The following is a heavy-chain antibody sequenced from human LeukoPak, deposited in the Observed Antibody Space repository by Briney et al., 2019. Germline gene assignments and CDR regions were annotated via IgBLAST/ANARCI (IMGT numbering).Heavy chain of an antibody. Sequence: ASVKVSCKASGYTFTSYYMHWVRQAPGQGLEWMGIINPSGGSTSYAQKFQGRVTMTRDMSTSTVYMELSSLRSEDTAVYYCARDFGYYDILTGYRLHYYYYMDVWGKGTTVTVSS. D-gene: IGHD3-9*01. V-gene: IGHV1-46*01. J-gene: IGHJ6*03. CDR2: INPSGGST. CDR3: ARDFGYYDILTGYRLHYYYYMDV. CDR1: GYTFTSYY.